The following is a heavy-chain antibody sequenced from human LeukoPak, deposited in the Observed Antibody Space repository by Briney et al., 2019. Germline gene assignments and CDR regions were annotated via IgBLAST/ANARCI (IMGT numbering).Heavy chain of an antibody. J-gene: IGHJ4*02. D-gene: IGHD3-16*02. CDR3: ARHIVGEQNFDH. CDR2: IKDDGSAQ. CDR1: GFTFGAYW. Sequence: PGGSLRLPCAASGFTFGAYWMSWFRQAPGKGPEWVASIKDDGSAQFYVDSLEGRFTISRDNAKNTLYLQMDTMRVEDTAVYYCARHIVGEQNFDHWSQGTLVTVSS. V-gene: IGHV3-7*01.